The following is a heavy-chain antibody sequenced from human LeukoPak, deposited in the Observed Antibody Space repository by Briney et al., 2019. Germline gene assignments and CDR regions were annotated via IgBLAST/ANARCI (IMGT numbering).Heavy chain of an antibody. CDR2: IYPGDSDT. CDR1: GYSFTSYW. CDR3: ARHYGYCSSTSCYNNWFDP. Sequence: GESLKISCKGSGYSFTSYWIGWVRQMPGKGLKWMGIIYPGDSDTRYSPSFQGQVTISADKSISTAYLQWSSLKASDTAMYYCARHYGYCSSTSCYNNWFDPWGQGTLVTVSS. V-gene: IGHV5-51*01. D-gene: IGHD2-2*01. J-gene: IGHJ5*02.